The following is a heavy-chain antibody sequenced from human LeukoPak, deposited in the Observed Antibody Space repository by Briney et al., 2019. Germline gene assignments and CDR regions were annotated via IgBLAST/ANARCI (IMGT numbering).Heavy chain of an antibody. D-gene: IGHD3-3*02. CDR3: ARHFAGHTRNFDY. CDR1: GGSISSYY. V-gene: IGHV4-4*09. Sequence: PSETLSLTCTVSGGSISSYYWSWIRQPPGKGLKWIGYIYSDGSTHYNPSLKSRVTISLDTSKNQFSLELISLAAADTAIYYCARHFAGHTRNFDYWGQGTLVTVSS. J-gene: IGHJ4*02. CDR2: IYSDGST.